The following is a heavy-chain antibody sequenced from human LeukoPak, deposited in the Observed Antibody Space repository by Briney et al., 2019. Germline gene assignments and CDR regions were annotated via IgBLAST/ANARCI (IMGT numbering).Heavy chain of an antibody. D-gene: IGHD6-13*01. CDR3: ATGIAAAGTDY. Sequence: GGSLRLSCAASGLTFSNFDMSWVRQAPGKGLEWVSGISGSGGSTYYADSVKGRFTISRDNSKNTLYLQMNSLRAEDTAVYYCATGIAAAGTDYWGQGTLVTVSS. CDR2: ISGSGGST. V-gene: IGHV3-23*01. CDR1: GLTFSNFD. J-gene: IGHJ4*02.